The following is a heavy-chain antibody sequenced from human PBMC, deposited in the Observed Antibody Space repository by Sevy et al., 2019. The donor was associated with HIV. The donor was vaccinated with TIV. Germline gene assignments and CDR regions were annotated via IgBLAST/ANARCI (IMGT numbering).Heavy chain of an antibody. CDR3: ARDNLLPIMVSMVRGALSFYFDY. Sequence: GGSLRLSCAASGFTFSSYGMHWVRQAPGKGLEWVAVTWYDGINRFYGDSVKGRFTISRDNSKNTLYLQMDSLRVEDTAVYYCARDNLLPIMVSMVRGALSFYFDYWGQGTLVTVSS. J-gene: IGHJ4*02. CDR1: GFTFSSYG. V-gene: IGHV3-33*01. CDR2: TWYDGINR. D-gene: IGHD3-10*01.